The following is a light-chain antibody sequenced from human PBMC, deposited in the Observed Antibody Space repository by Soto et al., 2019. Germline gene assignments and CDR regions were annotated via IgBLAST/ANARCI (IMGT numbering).Light chain of an antibody. V-gene: IGLV2-8*01. J-gene: IGLJ2*01. CDR1: SSDVGGYNF. CDR3: TSYAGSNIPVV. CDR2: EVT. Sequence: QSALTQPPSASGSPGQSVSISCTGTSSDVGGYNFVSWYQQHPGKAPNLMIYEVTKRPSGVPDRFSGSKSGNTASLTVSGLQAEDEADYYCTSYAGSNIPVVFGGGTKRTVL.